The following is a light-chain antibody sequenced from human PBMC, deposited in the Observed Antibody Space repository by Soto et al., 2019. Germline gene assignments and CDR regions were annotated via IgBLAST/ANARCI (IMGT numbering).Light chain of an antibody. J-gene: IGLJ2*01. Sequence: QSALTQPRSVSGSPGQSVTISCTGTSSDVGGYKYVSWYQQHPGKAPKVMIYDVSKRPSGVPDRFSGSKSGSTASLTISGLQAEDEADYYCCSYAGSNSFLFGGGTQLTVL. CDR2: DVS. CDR1: SSDVGGYKY. V-gene: IGLV2-11*01. CDR3: CSYAGSNSFL.